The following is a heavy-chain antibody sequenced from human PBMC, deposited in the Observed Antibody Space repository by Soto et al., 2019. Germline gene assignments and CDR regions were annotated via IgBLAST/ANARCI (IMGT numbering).Heavy chain of an antibody. J-gene: IGHJ4*02. Sequence: PSETLSLTCTVSGGSISSGGYYWSWIRQHPGKGLEWIGYIYYSGSTYYNPSLKSRVTMTTDTSTSTAYMELRSLRSDDTAVYYCARVGHLEGYSSSWRSLDVFDYWGQGTLVTVSS. CDR3: ARVGHLEGYSSSWRSLDVFDY. CDR1: GGSISSGGYY. V-gene: IGHV4-31*03. D-gene: IGHD6-13*01. CDR2: IYYSGST.